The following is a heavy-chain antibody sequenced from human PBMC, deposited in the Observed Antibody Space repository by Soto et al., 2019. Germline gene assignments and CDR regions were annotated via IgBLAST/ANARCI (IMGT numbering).Heavy chain of an antibody. D-gene: IGHD2-2*01. CDR3: ARLGGYCSSTSCYGYYGMDV. Sequence: SETLSLTCTVSGDSVSSGSYYWSWIRQPPGKGLEWIGNIYYSGSTNYNPSLKSRVTISLDTSKNQFSLKLNSVTAADTAVYYCARLGGYCSSTSCYGYYGMDVWGQGTTVTVS. CDR2: IYYSGST. CDR1: GDSVSSGSYY. J-gene: IGHJ6*02. V-gene: IGHV4-61*01.